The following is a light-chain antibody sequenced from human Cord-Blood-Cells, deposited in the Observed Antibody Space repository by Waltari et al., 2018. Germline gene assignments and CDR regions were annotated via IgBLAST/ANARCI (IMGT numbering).Light chain of an antibody. CDR1: SRDIGGSDY. J-gene: IGLJ2*01. CDR2: DVS. CDR3: SSYTSSSTLVV. V-gene: IGLV2-14*01. Sequence: QSALTQPASVSGSPRPSITTPCTGTSRDIGGSDYSSRYQQHPGKAPKLMIYDVSNRPSGVSNRFSGSKSGNTASLTISGLQAEDEADYYCSSYTSSSTLVVFGGGTKLTVL.